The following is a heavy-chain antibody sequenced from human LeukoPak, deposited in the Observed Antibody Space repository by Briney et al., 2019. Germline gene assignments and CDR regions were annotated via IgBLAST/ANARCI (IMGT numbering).Heavy chain of an antibody. Sequence: SETLSLTCTVSGGSISSYYWSWIRQPPGKGLEWIGYIYYSGSTNYNPSLKSRVTISVDTSKNQFSLKLSSVTAADTAVYYCARGGPDYYGSGSYYTGTVDYWGQGTLVTVSS. CDR2: IYYSGST. CDR1: GGSISSYY. J-gene: IGHJ4*02. CDR3: ARGGPDYYGSGSYYTGTVDY. V-gene: IGHV4-59*01. D-gene: IGHD3-10*01.